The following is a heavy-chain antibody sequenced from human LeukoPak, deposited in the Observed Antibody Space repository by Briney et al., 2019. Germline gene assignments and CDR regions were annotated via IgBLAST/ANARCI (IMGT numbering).Heavy chain of an antibody. J-gene: IGHJ3*02. D-gene: IGHD2-2*01. V-gene: IGHV4-38-2*02. Sequence: SETLSLTCTVSGYSISSGYYWGWIRQPPGKGLEWIGSIYHSGSTYYNPSLKSRVTISVDTSKNQFSLKLSSVTAADTAVYYCARQEDCSSTSCYYLDAFDIWGQGTMVTVSS. CDR2: IYHSGST. CDR3: ARQEDCSSTSCYYLDAFDI. CDR1: GYSISSGYY.